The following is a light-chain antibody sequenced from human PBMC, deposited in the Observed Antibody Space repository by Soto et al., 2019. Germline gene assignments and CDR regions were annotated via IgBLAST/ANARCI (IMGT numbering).Light chain of an antibody. J-gene: IGKJ1*01. CDR2: LTS. V-gene: IGKV3-11*01. Sequence: DRGTITSKTSQAVNTRLAWYQHKPGQAPRLLIYLTSNRAAGIPARFSGSGSETDFTLTISDVEPEDFAVYYCHQRQSWPRTFGQGTKVDIK. CDR3: HQRQSWPRT. CDR1: QAVNTR.